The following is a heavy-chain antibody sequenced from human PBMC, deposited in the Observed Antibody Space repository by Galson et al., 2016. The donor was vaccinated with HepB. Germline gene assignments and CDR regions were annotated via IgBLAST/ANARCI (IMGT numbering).Heavy chain of an antibody. V-gene: IGHV1-3*01. CDR3: AREGNYYTLDY. CDR2: VIPGNGDA. CDR1: AYTFTNYA. J-gene: IGHJ4*02. D-gene: IGHD1-26*01. Sequence: SVKVSCKASAYTFTNYAIHWVRQAPGQGLEWMGRVIPGNGDAKYSQTFQGRVTFARDTSANTAYMELSSLRSEDTAVYYCAREGNYYTLDYWGQGTLVTVSS.